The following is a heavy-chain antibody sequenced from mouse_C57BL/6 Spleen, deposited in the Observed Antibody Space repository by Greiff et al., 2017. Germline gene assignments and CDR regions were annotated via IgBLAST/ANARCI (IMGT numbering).Heavy chain of an antibody. D-gene: IGHD2-1*01. V-gene: IGHV1-63*01. CDR2: IYPGGGYT. J-gene: IGHJ4*01. Sequence: VQLQQSGAELVRPGTSVKMSCKASGYTFTNYWIGWAKQRPGHGLEWIGDIYPGGGYTNYNEKFKGKATLTADKSSSTAYMQLSSLASEDSAIYCCARGCIYYGGGYAMDYWGQGTSVTVSS. CDR1: GYTFTNYW. CDR3: ARGCIYYGGGYAMDY.